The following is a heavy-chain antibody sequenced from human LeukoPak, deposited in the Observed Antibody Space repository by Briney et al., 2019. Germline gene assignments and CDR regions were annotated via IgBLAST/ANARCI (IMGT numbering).Heavy chain of an antibody. J-gene: IGHJ4*02. Sequence: PGGSLRLSCAASGFTFSSYWMHWVRQAPGKGLVWVSRVNTDGRTTNYADSVRGRFTISRDNAENTLYLQMNSLRAEDTAVYYCAKARRYNEYYFDYWGQGTLVTVSS. CDR3: AKARRYNEYYFDY. CDR2: VNTDGRTT. D-gene: IGHD1-1*01. CDR1: GFTFSSYW. V-gene: IGHV3-74*01.